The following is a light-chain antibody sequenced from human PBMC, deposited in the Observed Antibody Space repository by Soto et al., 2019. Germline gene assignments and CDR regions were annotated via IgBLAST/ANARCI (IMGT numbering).Light chain of an antibody. CDR2: EVS. Sequence: QSALTQPASVSGSPGQSITISCTGTSSDVGGYNYVSWYQQHPGKAPKLMIYEVSNRPSGVSNRFSGSKSGNTASLTISGIQAEDEADYYCSSYTSSSTLVGFGTGTKVTVL. CDR3: SSYTSSSTLVG. V-gene: IGLV2-14*01. J-gene: IGLJ1*01. CDR1: SSDVGGYNY.